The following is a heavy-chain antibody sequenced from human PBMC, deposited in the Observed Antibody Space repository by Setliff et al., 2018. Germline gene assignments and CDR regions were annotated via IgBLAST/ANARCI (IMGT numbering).Heavy chain of an antibody. D-gene: IGHD6-6*01. V-gene: IGHV4-4*08. CDR3: ARDLYSSSPYYYYYYMDV. Sequence: SCTVSGSSFSSYSWSWIRQPPGKGLEWIGYKYYSGSTYYNPSLKTRVTISVDTSKNQFSLKLSFVTAADTAVYYCARDLYSSSPYYYYYYMDVWGTGTTVTVSS. CDR2: KYYSGST. J-gene: IGHJ6*03. CDR1: GSSFSSYS.